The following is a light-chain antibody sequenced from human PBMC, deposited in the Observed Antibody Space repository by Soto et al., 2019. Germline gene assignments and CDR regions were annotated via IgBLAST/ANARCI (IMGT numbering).Light chain of an antibody. CDR3: QQYSSSPPVT. CDR2: GTS. CDR1: QSVITSY. J-gene: IGKJ5*01. Sequence: DIVLTQSPGTLSLSPGERATLSCRASQSVITSYFAWYQQKPGQAPRLLIYGTSTRATGIPDRFSGSGSGTDFTLTISRLEPEDFVVYFCQQYSSSPPVTFGQGTRLEIK. V-gene: IGKV3-20*01.